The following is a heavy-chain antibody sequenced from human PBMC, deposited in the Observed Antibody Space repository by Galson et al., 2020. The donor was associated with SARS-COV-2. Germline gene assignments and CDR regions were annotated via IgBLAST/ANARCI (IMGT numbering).Heavy chain of an antibody. CDR1: GGSISSSNW. V-gene: IGHV4-4*02. CDR3: AREPYYYDSSGPYYYYYGMDV. D-gene: IGHD3-22*01. CDR2: IYHSGST. Sequence: GSLRLSCAVSGGSISSSNWWSWVRQPPGKGLEWIGEIYHSGSTNYNPSLKSRVTISVDKSKNQFSLKLSSVTAADTAVYYCAREPYYYDSSGPYYYYYGMDVWGQGTTVTVSS. J-gene: IGHJ6*02.